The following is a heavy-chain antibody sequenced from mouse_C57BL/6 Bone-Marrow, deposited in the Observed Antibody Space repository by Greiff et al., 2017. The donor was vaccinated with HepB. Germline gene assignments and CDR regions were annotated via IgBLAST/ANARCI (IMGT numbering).Heavy chain of an antibody. J-gene: IGHJ4*01. CDR1: GFSLTSYG. CDR3: AKNSRSTMVTTRAMDY. CDR2: IWSGGST. V-gene: IGHV2-4*01. D-gene: IGHD2-2*01. Sequence: VKLMESGPGLVQPSQSLSITCTVSGFSLTSYGVHWVRQPPGKGLEWLGVIWSGGSTDYNAAFISRLSISKDNSKSQVFFKMNSLQADDTAIYYCAKNSRSTMVTTRAMDYWGQGTSVTVSS.